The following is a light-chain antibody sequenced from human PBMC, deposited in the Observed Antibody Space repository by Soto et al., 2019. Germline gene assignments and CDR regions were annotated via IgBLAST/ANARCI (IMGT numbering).Light chain of an antibody. V-gene: IGLV4-69*01. Sequence: QLVLTQSPSASASLGASVKLTCTLNSGHSSYAIAWHQQQPEKGPRYLMKVNSDGSHNKGDGIPDRFSGSSSGAERYLTISSLQSEDEADYYCQTWGTAIVIFGGGTQLTV. CDR1: SGHSSYA. J-gene: IGLJ2*01. CDR3: QTWGTAIVI. CDR2: VNSDGSH.